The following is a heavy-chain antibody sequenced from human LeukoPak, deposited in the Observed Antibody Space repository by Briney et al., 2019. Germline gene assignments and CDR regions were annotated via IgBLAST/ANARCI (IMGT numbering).Heavy chain of an antibody. CDR1: GDSVSSNSAA. V-gene: IGHV6-1*01. J-gene: IGHJ4*02. CDR2: TYYRSKWYN. D-gene: IGHD3-22*01. Sequence: SQTLSLTCASSGDSVSSNSAAWNWIRQSPSRGLEWLGRTYYRSKWYNDYAVSVKSRITINPDTSKNQFSLQLNSVTPEDTAVYYCARDPGGYYDSSEVYFDYWGQGTLVTVSS. CDR3: ARDPGGYYDSSEVYFDY.